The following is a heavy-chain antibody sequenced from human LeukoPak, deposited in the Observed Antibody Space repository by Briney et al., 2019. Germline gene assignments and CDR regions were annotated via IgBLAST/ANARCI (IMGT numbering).Heavy chain of an antibody. V-gene: IGHV3-33*01. CDR3: ARDPRYNWNDFLDY. CDR1: GFTFSSYD. CDR2: IWYDGSNK. J-gene: IGHJ4*02. D-gene: IGHD1-20*01. Sequence: GGSLRLSCAASGFTFSSYDMHWVRQAPGKGLEWVAVIWYDGSNKYYADSVKGRFTISRDNSKNTLYLQMNSLRAEDTAVYYCARDPRYNWNDFLDYWGQGTLVTVSS.